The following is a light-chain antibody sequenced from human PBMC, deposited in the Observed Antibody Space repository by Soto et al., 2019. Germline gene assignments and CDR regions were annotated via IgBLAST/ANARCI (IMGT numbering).Light chain of an antibody. V-gene: IGKV3-20*01. CDR2: GAS. J-gene: IGKJ1*01. CDR1: QSVSISY. Sequence: EIVLTQSPGTLSLSPGERATLFCRASQSVSISYLTWYQQKPGQAPRLLIYGASSRATGIPDRFSGSGSGTDVTLTISRLEHEDFAVYYCQQYGSALVPFGQGPKVELK. CDR3: QQYGSALVP.